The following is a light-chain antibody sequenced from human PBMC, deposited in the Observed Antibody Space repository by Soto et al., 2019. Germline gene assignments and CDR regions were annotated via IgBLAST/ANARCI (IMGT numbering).Light chain of an antibody. Sequence: EVGMSQSPATLSVYPGERVTLSCRASQSVRSNLAWYQQKPGQSPRLLIYGASTRATGLPARFSGSGSGTEFTLTISSLQSEDFAVYYCQQYNNWPPIPFGQ. CDR1: QSVRSN. CDR2: GAS. CDR3: QQYNNWPPIP. V-gene: IGKV3-15*01. J-gene: IGKJ5*01.